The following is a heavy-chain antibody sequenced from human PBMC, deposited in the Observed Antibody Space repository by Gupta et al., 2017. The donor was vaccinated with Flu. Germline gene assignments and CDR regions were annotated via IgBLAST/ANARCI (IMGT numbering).Heavy chain of an antibody. D-gene: IGHD2-8*02. J-gene: IGHJ4*02. CDR1: A. Sequence: AMTWVRQAPGKGLEWVSSISGNGGDTYRADSVKGRFTISRDNSKSTLYLEMHSLRAEDTAIYYCVRGAYTCTGTCYRLFDFWGQGTLVTVSS. V-gene: IGHV3-23*01. CDR3: VRGAYTCTGTCYRLFDF. CDR2: ISGNGGDT.